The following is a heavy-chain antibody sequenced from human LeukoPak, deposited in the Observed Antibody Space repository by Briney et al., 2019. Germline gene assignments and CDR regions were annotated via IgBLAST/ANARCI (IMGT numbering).Heavy chain of an antibody. CDR3: ARAQLWSWGVYDY. J-gene: IGHJ4*02. CDR1: GFTFSSYA. CDR2: ISSNGGST. D-gene: IGHD5-18*01. V-gene: IGHV3-64*01. Sequence: GGSLRLSCAASGFTFSSYAMHWVRQAPGKGLEYVSAISSNGGSTYYANSVKGRFTISRDNSKNTLYLQMGGLRAEDMAVYYCARAQLWSWGVYDYWGQGTLVTVSS.